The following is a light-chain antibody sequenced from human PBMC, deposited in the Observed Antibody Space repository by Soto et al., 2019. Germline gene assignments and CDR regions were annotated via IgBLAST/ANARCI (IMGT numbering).Light chain of an antibody. Sequence: DIHMTQSPSSVSASVVDRVTSTCRASQGISSWLAGYQQKPGKAPKLLIYTVSSLQSGVPSRFSGRGSGTDVTFIISSLQPEDFATYYCQQANSFLLTFDGGTKVEIK. V-gene: IGKV1-12*01. CDR3: QQANSFLLT. CDR2: TVS. CDR1: QGISSW. J-gene: IGKJ4*01.